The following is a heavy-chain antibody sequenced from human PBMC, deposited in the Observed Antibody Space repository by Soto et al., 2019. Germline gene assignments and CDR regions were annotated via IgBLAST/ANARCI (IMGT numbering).Heavy chain of an antibody. Sequence: QVQLVQSGAEVKKPGASVRVSCKASGYTFTSYGISWVRQAPGQGLEWMGWISGHNGNTNYAQKLQGRVTMTKDTSTSTANMELRSLRSDDTAVYYCARGYCSGGSCYTGWFDPWGQGTLVTVSS. D-gene: IGHD2-15*01. V-gene: IGHV1-18*01. CDR3: ARGYCSGGSCYTGWFDP. CDR2: ISGHNGNT. CDR1: GYTFTSYG. J-gene: IGHJ5*02.